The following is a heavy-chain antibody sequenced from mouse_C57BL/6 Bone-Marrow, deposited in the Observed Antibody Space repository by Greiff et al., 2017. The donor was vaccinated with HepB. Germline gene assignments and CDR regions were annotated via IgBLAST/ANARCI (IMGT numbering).Heavy chain of an antibody. V-gene: IGHV1-64*01. Sequence: QVQLQQSGAELVKPGASVQLSCTASGYTFTSYWMHWVKQRPGQGLEWIGMIHPNSGSPNYNAKFKSKATLTVDNSSSPAYMQLSSLTSEDSAVYYGAREGLYFDVWGTGTTVTVSS. CDR1: GYTFTSYW. CDR3: AREGLYFDV. J-gene: IGHJ1*03. CDR2: IHPNSGSP.